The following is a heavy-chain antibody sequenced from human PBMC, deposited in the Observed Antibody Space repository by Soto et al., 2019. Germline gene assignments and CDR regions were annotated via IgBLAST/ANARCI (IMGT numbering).Heavy chain of an antibody. CDR1: GGSISSYY. CDR2: IYTSGST. Sequence: QVQLQESGPGLVKPSETLSLTCTVSGGSISSYYWSWIRQPAGKGLEWIGRIYTSGSTNYNPSLKSRVTMSVDTSKNQFSLKLSSVTAAVTAVYYCARARYCSSTSCQYFDYWGQGTLVTVSS. CDR3: ARARYCSSTSCQYFDY. J-gene: IGHJ4*02. V-gene: IGHV4-4*07. D-gene: IGHD2-2*01.